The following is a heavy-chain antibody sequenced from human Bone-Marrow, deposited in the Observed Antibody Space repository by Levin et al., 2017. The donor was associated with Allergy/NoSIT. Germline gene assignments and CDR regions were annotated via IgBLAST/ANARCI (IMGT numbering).Heavy chain of an antibody. CDR2: ISSNGGST. Sequence: GGSLRLSCAASGFTFSSYAMHWVRQAPGKGLEYVSAISSNGGSTYYANSVKGRFTISRDNSKNTLYLQMGSLRAEDMAVYYCARDGAAMVFDYWGQGTLVTVSS. V-gene: IGHV3-64*01. J-gene: IGHJ4*02. CDR1: GFTFSSYA. CDR3: ARDGAAMVFDY. D-gene: IGHD5-18*01.